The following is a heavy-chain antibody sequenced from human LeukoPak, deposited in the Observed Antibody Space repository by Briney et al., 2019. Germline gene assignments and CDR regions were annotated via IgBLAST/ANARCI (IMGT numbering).Heavy chain of an antibody. Sequence: PGGSLRLSCAASGFTFSSYAMHWVRQAPGKGLEWVAVISYDGSNKYYADSVKGRFTISRDNSKNTLYLQMNSLRAEDTAVYYCARDYDSSGSSIDYWGQGTLVTVSS. CDR3: ARDYDSSGSSIDY. V-gene: IGHV3-30-3*01. J-gene: IGHJ4*02. CDR1: GFTFSSYA. CDR2: ISYDGSNK. D-gene: IGHD3-22*01.